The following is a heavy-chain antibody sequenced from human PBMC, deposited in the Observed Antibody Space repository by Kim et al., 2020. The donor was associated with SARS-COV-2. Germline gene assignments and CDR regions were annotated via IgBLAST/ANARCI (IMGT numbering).Heavy chain of an antibody. D-gene: IGHD2-15*01. V-gene: IGHV1-3*01. Sequence: KYSQKFQGRVTVTRDTSATTASMELSSLRSEDTAVYYCARVGVGSTAIDYWGQGTLITVSS. CDR3: ARVGVGSTAIDY. J-gene: IGHJ4*02.